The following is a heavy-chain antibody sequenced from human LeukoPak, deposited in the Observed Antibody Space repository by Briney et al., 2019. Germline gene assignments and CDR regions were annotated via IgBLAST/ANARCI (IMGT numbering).Heavy chain of an antibody. V-gene: IGHV3-7*03. CDR2: IKQDGGEK. D-gene: IGHD3-22*01. J-gene: IGHJ4*02. Sequence: GGSLRLSCAASGFTFSSYWINWVRQAPGKGLEWVANIKQDGGEKYYVDSVKGRFTISRDNAKNSLYLQMNSLRAEDTAVYYCAREGGYYYDSSGSFDYWGQGTLVTVSS. CDR1: GFTFSSYW. CDR3: AREGGYYYDSSGSFDY.